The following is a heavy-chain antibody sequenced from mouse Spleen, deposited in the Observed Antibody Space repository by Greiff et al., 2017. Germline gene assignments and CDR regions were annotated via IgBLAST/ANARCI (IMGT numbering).Heavy chain of an antibody. V-gene: IGHV5-9-1*02. CDR3: TRVKLGYYFDY. CDR1: GFTFSSYA. J-gene: IGHJ2*01. CDR2: ISSGGDYI. D-gene: IGHD1-3*01. Sequence: EVKLMESGEGLVKPGGSLKLSCAASGFTFSSYAMSWVRQTPEKRLEWVAYISSGGDYIYYADTVKGRFTISRDNARNTLYLQMSSLKSEDTAMYYCTRVKLGYYFDYWGQGTTLTVSS.